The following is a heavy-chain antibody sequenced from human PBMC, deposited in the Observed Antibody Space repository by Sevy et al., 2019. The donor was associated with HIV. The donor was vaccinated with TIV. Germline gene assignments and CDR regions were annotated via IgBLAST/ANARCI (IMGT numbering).Heavy chain of an antibody. D-gene: IGHD6-13*01. Sequence: SETLSLTCTVSGGSISSGDYYWSWIRQPPGKGLEWIGYIYYSGSTYYNPSLKSRVTISVDTSKYQFSLKLSSVTAADTAVYYCAGYIAAAAPGWFDPWGQGTLVTVSS. CDR2: IYYSGST. CDR3: AGYIAAAAPGWFDP. CDR1: GGSISSGDYY. V-gene: IGHV4-30-4*01. J-gene: IGHJ5*02.